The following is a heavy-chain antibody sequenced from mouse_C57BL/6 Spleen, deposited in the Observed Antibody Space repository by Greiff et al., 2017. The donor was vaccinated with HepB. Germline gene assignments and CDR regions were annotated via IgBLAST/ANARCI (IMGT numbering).Heavy chain of an antibody. D-gene: IGHD2-4*01. CDR3: ARGIYYDYDEISYYAMDY. Sequence: QVQLQQPGAELVKPGASVKMSCKASGYTFTSYWITWVKQRPGQGLEWIGDIYPGSGSTNYNEKFKSKATLTVDTSSSTAYMQLSSLTSEDSAVYYCARGIYYDYDEISYYAMDYWGQGTSVTVSS. V-gene: IGHV1-55*01. CDR1: GYTFTSYW. J-gene: IGHJ4*01. CDR2: IYPGSGST.